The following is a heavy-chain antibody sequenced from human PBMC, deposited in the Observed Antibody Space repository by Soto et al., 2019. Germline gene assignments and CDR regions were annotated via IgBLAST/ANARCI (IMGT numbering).Heavy chain of an antibody. Sequence: SETLSLTCTVSGGSISSSSYYWGWIRQPPGKGLEWIGSIYYSGSTYYNPSLKSRVTISVDTSKNQFSLKLSSVTAADTAVYYCARLYQWLAPFDYWGPGTLVTVSS. CDR1: GGSISSSSYY. J-gene: IGHJ4*02. CDR3: ARLYQWLAPFDY. V-gene: IGHV4-39*01. D-gene: IGHD6-19*01. CDR2: IYYSGST.